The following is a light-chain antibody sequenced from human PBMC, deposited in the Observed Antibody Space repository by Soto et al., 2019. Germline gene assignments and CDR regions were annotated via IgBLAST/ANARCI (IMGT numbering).Light chain of an antibody. CDR2: AAS. CDR3: QQSYSLRGT. CDR1: QSISSY. J-gene: IGKJ1*01. V-gene: IGKV1-39*01. Sequence: IHMTQSASSLSASVGYRVTITCRASQSISSYLNWYQQKQGKAPKLLIYAASSLQSGVPSRFSGSGYGTDFNLTISSLQPEDFATYFCQQSYSLRGTFGQGTKVDIK.